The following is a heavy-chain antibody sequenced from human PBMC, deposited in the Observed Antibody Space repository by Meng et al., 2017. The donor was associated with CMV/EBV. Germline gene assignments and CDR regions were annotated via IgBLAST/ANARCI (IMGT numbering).Heavy chain of an antibody. CDR2: IDPGDSDT. CDR3: AKASVSSGWFLFDY. D-gene: IGHD6-19*01. J-gene: IGHJ4*02. Sequence: GESLKISCKGSGYSFTSYWIGWVRQMPGKGLEWMGIIDPGDSDTRYSPSFQGQVTISADKSISTAYLQWSSLKAADTAMYYCAKASVSSGWFLFDYWGQGTMVTVSS. CDR1: GYSFTSYW. V-gene: IGHV5-51*01.